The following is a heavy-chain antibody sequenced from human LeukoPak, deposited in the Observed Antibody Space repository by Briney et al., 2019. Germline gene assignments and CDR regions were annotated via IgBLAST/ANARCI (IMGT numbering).Heavy chain of an antibody. CDR3: ARESGRSSSWYYFDY. D-gene: IGHD6-13*01. J-gene: IGHJ4*02. Sequence: GGSLRLSCAASEFTFSSYAMYWVRQAPDQGLEWVALISYDGTNKYYADSVKGRFTISRDNSKNTLYLQMNSLRGEDTAVYYCARESGRSSSWYYFDYWGQGTLVTVSS. CDR1: EFTFSSYA. V-gene: IGHV3-30*04. CDR2: ISYDGTNK.